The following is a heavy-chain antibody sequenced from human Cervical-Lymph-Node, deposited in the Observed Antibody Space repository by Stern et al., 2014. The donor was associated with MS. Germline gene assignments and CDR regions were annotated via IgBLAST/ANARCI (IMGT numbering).Heavy chain of an antibody. D-gene: IGHD2/OR15-2a*01. Sequence: QVQLQESGPGLVNPSEPLSLTCTASGGPFTTYYWSWIRQPPGQGLEWIAYIYYSGSTNYTASLTSRVSISSNTSKQQFSPNLSSVTDADTAVYYCARDKGMFFLWGQGTLVTVSS. CDR1: GGPFTTYY. J-gene: IGHJ4*01. CDR3: ARDKGMFFL. V-gene: IGHV4-59*01. CDR2: IYYSGST.